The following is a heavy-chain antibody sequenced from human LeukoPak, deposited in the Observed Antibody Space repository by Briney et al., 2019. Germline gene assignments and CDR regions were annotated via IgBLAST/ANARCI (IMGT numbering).Heavy chain of an antibody. CDR2: ISSSSSYI. Sequence: PGGSLRLSCAASGFTFSSYSMNWVRQAPGKGLEWVSSISSSSSYIYYADSVKGRFTISRDNAKNSLYLQMNSLRAEDTAVYYWARDRPPLYCYFNPWGRAPWSLSPQ. D-gene: IGHD2-15*01. J-gene: IGHJ2*01. V-gene: IGHV3-21*01. CDR1: GFTFSSYS. CDR3: ARDRPPLYCYFNP.